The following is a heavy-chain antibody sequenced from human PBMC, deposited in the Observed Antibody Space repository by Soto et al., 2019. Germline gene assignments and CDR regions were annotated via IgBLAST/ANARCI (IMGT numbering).Heavy chain of an antibody. CDR2: IKTTTDGGTT. CDR1: GFTFSNAW. J-gene: IGHJ3*02. V-gene: IGHV3-15*01. CDR3: TTEQLYYSDSGVYYALDAFDI. Sequence: EVQLVESGGGLVKPGGSLRLSCTASGFTFSNAWMNWVRQAPGKGLEWVGRIKTTTDGGTTDYAAPVKGRVTTSRDDSKKTVYLQMNRLKSEDTAFYYCTTEQLYYSDSGVYYALDAFDIWGQGTVVTVSS. D-gene: IGHD3-22*01.